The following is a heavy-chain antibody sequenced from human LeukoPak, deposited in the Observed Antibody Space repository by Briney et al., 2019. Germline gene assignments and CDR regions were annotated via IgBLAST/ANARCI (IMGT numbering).Heavy chain of an antibody. CDR2: ISAYNGNT. CDR3: ARARQSIYGPPTDAFDI. CDR1: GYTFTSYG. D-gene: IGHD2/OR15-2a*01. J-gene: IGHJ3*02. V-gene: IGHV1-18*01. Sequence: ASVKVSCKASGYTFTSYGISWVRQAPGQGLEWMGWISAYNGNTNYAQKLQGRVTMTTDTSTSTAYMELRSLRSDDTAVYYCARARQSIYGPPTDAFDIWGQGTMVTVSS.